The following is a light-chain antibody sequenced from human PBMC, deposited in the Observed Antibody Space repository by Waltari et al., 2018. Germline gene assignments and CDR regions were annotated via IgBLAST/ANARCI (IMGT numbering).Light chain of an antibody. V-gene: IGKV1-5*03. CDR3: QQYYTYSPVT. J-gene: IGKJ5*01. CDR1: QSIGTW. CDR2: KAS. Sequence: DIQMTQSPSTLSASLGDRVTITCRASQSIGTWLAWYQQKPGKAPNLLIYKASSLENGVPSRFSGSGSGTEFTLTISSLQPDDFATYCCQQYYTYSPVTFGQGTRLEIK.